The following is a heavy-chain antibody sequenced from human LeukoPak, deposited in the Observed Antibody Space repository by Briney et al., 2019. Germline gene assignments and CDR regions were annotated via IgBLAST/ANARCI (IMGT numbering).Heavy chain of an antibody. Sequence: GGSLRLSCAASGFTVSSNYLSWVRQAPGKGLEWVSSISSSSSYIYYADSVKGRFTISRDNAKNSPYLQMNSLRAEDTAVYYCARAPGGYSYGYLGYWGQGTLVTVSS. CDR2: ISSSSSYI. CDR3: ARAPGGYSYGYLGY. CDR1: GFTVSSNY. V-gene: IGHV3-21*01. D-gene: IGHD5-18*01. J-gene: IGHJ4*02.